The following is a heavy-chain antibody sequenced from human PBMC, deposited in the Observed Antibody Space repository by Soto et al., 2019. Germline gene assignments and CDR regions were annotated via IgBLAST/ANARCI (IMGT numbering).Heavy chain of an antibody. Sequence: GGSLRLSCAASGFTFSSYAMSWVRQAPGKGLEWVSAISGSGGSTYYADSVKGRFTISRDNSKNTLYLQMNSLIAEDTAVYYCAKEWSYSSGWSHVDYWGQGTLVTVSS. CDR1: GFTFSSYA. CDR2: ISGSGGST. V-gene: IGHV3-23*01. CDR3: AKEWSYSSGWSHVDY. J-gene: IGHJ4*02. D-gene: IGHD6-19*01.